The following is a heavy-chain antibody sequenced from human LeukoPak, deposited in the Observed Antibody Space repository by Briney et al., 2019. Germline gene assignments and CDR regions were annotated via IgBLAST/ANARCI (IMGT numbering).Heavy chain of an antibody. D-gene: IGHD5-24*01. CDR1: GYTLTELS. CDR3: ARSLRDGYNFGLFDY. Sequence: ASVKVSCKVSGYTLTELSMHWVRQATGQGLEWMGWMNPNSGNTGYAQKFQGRVTMTRNTSISTAYMELSSLRSEDTAVYYCARSLRDGYNFGLFDYWGQGTLVTVSS. CDR2: MNPNSGNT. J-gene: IGHJ4*02. V-gene: IGHV1-8*01.